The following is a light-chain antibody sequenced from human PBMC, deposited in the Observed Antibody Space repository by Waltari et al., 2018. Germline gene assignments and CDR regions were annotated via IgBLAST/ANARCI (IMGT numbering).Light chain of an antibody. CDR3: QVWDRSVVI. Sequence: SYELTQPRSVSVALGQTARISCEADNIGSKNVHCYQQKPGQAPILVLSRDNNRPSGIPDRCSGSNSGNTATLVISRAQDGDEADYSCQVWDRSVVIFGGGTKLTVL. V-gene: IGLV3-9*01. CDR2: RDN. CDR1: NIGSKN. J-gene: IGLJ2*01.